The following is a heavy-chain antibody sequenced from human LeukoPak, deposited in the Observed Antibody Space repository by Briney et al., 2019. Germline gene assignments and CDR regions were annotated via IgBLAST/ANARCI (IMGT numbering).Heavy chain of an antibody. CDR3: ARGTKYYDFWSGYPCFDY. J-gene: IGHJ4*02. D-gene: IGHD3-3*01. V-gene: IGHV4-30-4*08. CDR1: GGSISSGDYY. Sequence: SQTLSLTCTVSGGSISSGDYYWSWIRQPPGKGLEWIGYIYYSGSTYYNPSLKSRVTISVDTSKNQFSLKLSSVTAADTAVYYCARGTKYYDFWSGYPCFDYWGQGTLVTVSS. CDR2: IYYSGST.